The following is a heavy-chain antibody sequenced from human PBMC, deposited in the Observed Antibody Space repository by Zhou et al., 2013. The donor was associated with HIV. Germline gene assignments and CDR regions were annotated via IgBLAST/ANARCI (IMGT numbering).Heavy chain of an antibody. CDR3: ARGPDYGGNSRSYYYYGMDV. Sequence: QVQLVQSGAEVKKPGSSVKVSCKASGGTFSSYAISWVRQAPGQGLEWMGGIIPIFGTANYAQKFQGRVTITADESTSTAYMELSSLRSEDTAVYYCARGPDYGGNSRSYYYYGMDVWGRRDHGHRLL. J-gene: IGHJ6*02. V-gene: IGHV1-69*12. CDR2: IIPIFGTA. CDR1: GGTFSSYA. D-gene: IGHD4-17*01.